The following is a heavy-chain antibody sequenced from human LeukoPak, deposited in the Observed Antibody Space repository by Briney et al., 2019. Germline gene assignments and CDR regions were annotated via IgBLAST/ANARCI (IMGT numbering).Heavy chain of an antibody. V-gene: IGHV4-39*01. CDR1: GGSMSSSSYY. Sequence: PSETLSLTCTVSGGSMSSSSYYWGWVRQPRGKGLEWIGSIYYSGSTYYNPSLKSRVTISVATSKNQFSLKLSSVTAADTAVYYCASVYSNYAPRATYYYYYGMDVWGQGTTVTVSS. CDR2: IYYSGST. D-gene: IGHD4-11*01. J-gene: IGHJ6*02. CDR3: ASVYSNYAPRATYYYYYGMDV.